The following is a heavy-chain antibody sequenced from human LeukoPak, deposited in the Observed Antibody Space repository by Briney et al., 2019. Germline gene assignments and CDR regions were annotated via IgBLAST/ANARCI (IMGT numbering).Heavy chain of an antibody. D-gene: IGHD1-20*01. Sequence: ASVKVSCKASGYTFTGYYMHWVRQAPGQGLEWMGWINPNNGGTNYAQKFQGRVTMTRDTSISTAYMELSRLTSDDTAVYYCAREDLSGTTIGNTLDIWGQGTMVTVSS. V-gene: IGHV1-2*02. CDR1: GYTFTGYY. CDR3: AREDLSGTTIGNTLDI. CDR2: INPNNGGT. J-gene: IGHJ3*02.